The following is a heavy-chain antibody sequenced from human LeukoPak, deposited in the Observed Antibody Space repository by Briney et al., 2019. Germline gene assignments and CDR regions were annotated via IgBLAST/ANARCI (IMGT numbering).Heavy chain of an antibody. V-gene: IGHV5-51*01. J-gene: IGHJ3*02. CDR3: ARRGLLGYCSGASCYDAFDI. D-gene: IGHD2-15*01. CDR1: GYRFIKFW. Sequence: GESLKISCKGSGYRFIKFWIGWVRQMPRKGLEWMGIINPGDSDTRYSPSFERQVTISVDKSISPAYLQLSSLKASDTAMYYCARRGLLGYCSGASCYDAFDIWGQGIMVTVSS. CDR2: INPGDSDT.